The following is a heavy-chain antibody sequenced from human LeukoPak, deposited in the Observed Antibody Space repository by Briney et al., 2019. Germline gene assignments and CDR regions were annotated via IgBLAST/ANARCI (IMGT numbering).Heavy chain of an antibody. Sequence: ASVKVSCKASGYTFTSYGISWVRQAPGQGLEWMGWISGYNGNTNYARKLQGRVTMTTDTTTRTAFMELRSLRSDDTAVYYCARDHRWSSGYGQLDYYDYSGPWGYWGQGTLVTVSS. CDR1: GYTFTSYG. CDR3: ARDHRWSSGYGQLDYYDYSGPWGY. V-gene: IGHV1-18*01. CDR2: ISGYNGNT. D-gene: IGHD3-22*01. J-gene: IGHJ4*02.